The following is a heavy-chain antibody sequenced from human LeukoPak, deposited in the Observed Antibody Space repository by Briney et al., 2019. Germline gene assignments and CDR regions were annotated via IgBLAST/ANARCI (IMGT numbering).Heavy chain of an antibody. CDR1: GFTFSSYA. D-gene: IGHD7-27*01. CDR3: AKDGRAWGWLDY. J-gene: IGHJ4*02. Sequence: GGSLRLSCAASGFTFSSYAMCWVRQAPGKGLEWVSSFSGTDGRTYYADSVKGRFTISRDNSKNTLYLQMNSLRAEDTAVYYCAKDGRAWGWLDYWGQGTLVTVSP. V-gene: IGHV3-23*01. CDR2: FSGTDGRT.